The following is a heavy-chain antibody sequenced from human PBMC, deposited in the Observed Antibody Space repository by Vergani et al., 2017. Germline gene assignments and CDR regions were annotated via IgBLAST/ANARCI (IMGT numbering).Heavy chain of an antibody. CDR3: AKARHPSSSWFGLDYYYYGMDV. D-gene: IGHD6-13*01. J-gene: IGHJ6*02. CDR1: GFTFSSYA. CDR2: ISGSGGST. V-gene: IGHV3-23*01. Sequence: EVQLLESGGGLVQPGGSLRLSCAASGFTFSSYAMSWVRQAPGKGLEWVSAISGSGGSTYYADSVKGRFTISRDNSKNTLYLQMNSLRAEDTAVYYCAKARHPSSSWFGLDYYYYGMDVWGQGTTVTVSS.